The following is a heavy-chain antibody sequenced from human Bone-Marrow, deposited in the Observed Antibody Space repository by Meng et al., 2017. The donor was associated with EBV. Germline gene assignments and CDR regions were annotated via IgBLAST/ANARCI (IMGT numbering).Heavy chain of an antibody. Sequence: QVQLQESGPGLVKPSETLFLTCMVSDGSIRSSSYYWGWIRQPPGKGLEWIGSIYYSGTTHYNPSLKSRVTISVDTSKNQLSLKVNSVTAADTGVYYCARPGYCGEPSCYHRERPFDYWGQGTLVNVSS. CDR2: IYYSGTT. V-gene: IGHV4-39*01. CDR1: DGSIRSSSYY. D-gene: IGHD2-2*01. J-gene: IGHJ4*02. CDR3: ARPGYCGEPSCYHRERPFDY.